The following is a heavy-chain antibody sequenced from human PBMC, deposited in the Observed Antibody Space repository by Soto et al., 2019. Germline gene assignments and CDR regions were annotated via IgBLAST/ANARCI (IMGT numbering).Heavy chain of an antibody. CDR1: GDSVSINSAA. CDR2: TYYRSKWYN. D-gene: IGHD6-19*01. Sequence: QTLSLTCAISGDSVSINSAAWNWIRQSPSRGLEWLGRTYYRSKWYNDYAVSVKSRITINPDTSKNQFSLQLNSVTPEDTAVYYCARGEYSSGWTTYYYGMDVWGQGTTVTVSS. CDR3: ARGEYSSGWTTYYYGMDV. V-gene: IGHV6-1*01. J-gene: IGHJ6*02.